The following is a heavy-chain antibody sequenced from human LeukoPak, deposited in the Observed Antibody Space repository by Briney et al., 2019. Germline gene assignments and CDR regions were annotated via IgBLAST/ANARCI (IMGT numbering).Heavy chain of an antibody. V-gene: IGHV3-30*04. CDR1: GFTFSSYA. J-gene: IGHJ4*02. Sequence: GGSLRLSCAASGFTFSSYAMLWVRQAPGKGLEWVAVISYDGSNKYYADSVKGRFTISRDNSKNTLYPQMNSLRAEDTAVYYCAKGTLWFGELLGTYFDYWGQGTLVTVSS. D-gene: IGHD3-10*01. CDR2: ISYDGSNK. CDR3: AKGTLWFGELLGTYFDY.